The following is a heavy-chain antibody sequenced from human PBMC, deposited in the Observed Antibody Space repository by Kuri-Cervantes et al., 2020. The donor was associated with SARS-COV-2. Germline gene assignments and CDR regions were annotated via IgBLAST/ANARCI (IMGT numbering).Heavy chain of an antibody. D-gene: IGHD3-22*01. Sequence: SVKVSCKASGGTFSSYAISWVRQAPGQGLEWMGGIIPILGIANYAQKFQGRVTITADKSTSTAYMELSSLRSEDKAVYYCARAWAPDYYDSSGYYPYYFDYWGQGTLVTVSS. J-gene: IGHJ4*02. CDR1: GGTFSSYA. V-gene: IGHV1-69*10. CDR2: IIPILGIA. CDR3: ARAWAPDYYDSSGYYPYYFDY.